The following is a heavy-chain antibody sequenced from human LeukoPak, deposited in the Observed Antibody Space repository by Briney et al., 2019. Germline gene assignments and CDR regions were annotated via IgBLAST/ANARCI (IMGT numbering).Heavy chain of an antibody. CDR1: GFTLTTFW. V-gene: IGHV3-74*01. D-gene: IGHD3-16*01. CDR2: INPDGSTT. Sequence: GGSLRLSCAASGFTLTTFWMNWVRQVPGKGLVWVSLINPDGSTTTYTDSVKGRFTISRDSAKNTVYLQMNSLRGEDTAVYYCARDLRGSPDRWGQGTLVTVSS. CDR3: ARDLRGSPDR. J-gene: IGHJ5*02.